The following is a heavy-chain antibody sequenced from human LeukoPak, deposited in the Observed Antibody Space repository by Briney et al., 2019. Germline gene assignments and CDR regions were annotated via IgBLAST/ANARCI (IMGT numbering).Heavy chain of an antibody. D-gene: IGHD3-9*01. CDR1: GYTFTSYA. Sequence: GASVKVSCKASGYTFTSYAMNWVRQAPGQGLEWMGWINTNTGNPTYAQGFTGRLVFSLDTSVSTAYLQISSLKAEDTAVYYCATEYGVITISIYGMDVWGQGTTVTVSS. V-gene: IGHV7-4-1*02. CDR3: ATEYGVITISIYGMDV. J-gene: IGHJ6*02. CDR2: INTNTGNP.